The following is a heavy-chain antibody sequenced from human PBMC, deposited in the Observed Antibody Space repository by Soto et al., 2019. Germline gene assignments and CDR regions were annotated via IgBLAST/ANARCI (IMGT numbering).Heavy chain of an antibody. V-gene: IGHV4-4*07. CDR1: GAYSNTYS. Sequence: PSETLSLTCSVSGAYSNTYSWTWIQQPAQKGLERSGRIPTSATINYNPSLKGRVTLSVDTSTNQVSLRLASVTSADTAIYYCARDREAGSNFYYGMDVWGQGTTVTVSS. J-gene: IGHJ6*02. CDR3: ARDREAGSNFYYGMDV. D-gene: IGHD6-19*01. CDR2: IPTSATI.